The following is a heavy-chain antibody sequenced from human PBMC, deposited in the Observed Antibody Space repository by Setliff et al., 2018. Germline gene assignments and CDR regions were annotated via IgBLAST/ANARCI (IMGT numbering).Heavy chain of an antibody. CDR2: INPNSGGT. CDR3: ARPAVATDVSRQLDY. V-gene: IGHV1-2*04. CDR1: GYTFTGYY. Sequence: GASVKVSCKASGYTFTGYYMHWVRQAPGQGLEWMGWINPNSGGTNYAQKFQGWVTMTRDTSISTAYMELSSLRSEDTAVYYCARPAVATDVSRQLDYWGQGTLVTVSS. J-gene: IGHJ4*02. D-gene: IGHD5-12*01.